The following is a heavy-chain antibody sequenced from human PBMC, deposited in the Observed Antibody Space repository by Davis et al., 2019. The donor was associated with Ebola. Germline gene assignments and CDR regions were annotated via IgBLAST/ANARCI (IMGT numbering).Heavy chain of an antibody. CDR2: IWYDGSNK. Sequence: PGGSLRLSCAASGFTFSSYAMSWVRQAPGKGLEWVAVIWYDGSNKYYADSVKGRFTISRDNSKNTLYLQMNSLRSEDTAVYYCARGGRSSSPTGYFQHWGQGTLVTVSS. CDR3: ARGGRSSSPTGYFQH. D-gene: IGHD6-6*01. J-gene: IGHJ1*01. V-gene: IGHV3-33*08. CDR1: GFTFSSYA.